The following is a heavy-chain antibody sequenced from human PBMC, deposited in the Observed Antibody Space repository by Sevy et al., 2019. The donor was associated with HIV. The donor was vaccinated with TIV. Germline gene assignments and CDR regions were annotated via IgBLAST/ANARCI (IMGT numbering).Heavy chain of an antibody. V-gene: IGHV3-11*01. J-gene: IGHJ5*01. Sequence: GGSLRLSCVVSGFNFNDYYMNWIRQSQGGRLEWIAYIGESPMYYAESVKGRFTISRDNAKNAVYLEMNSLRPDDTAVYYCARDQRPYYYGSGYNWFDSWGQGTLVTVSS. D-gene: IGHD3-10*01. CDR1: GFNFNDYY. CDR3: ARDQRPYYYGSGYNWFDS. CDR2: IGESPM.